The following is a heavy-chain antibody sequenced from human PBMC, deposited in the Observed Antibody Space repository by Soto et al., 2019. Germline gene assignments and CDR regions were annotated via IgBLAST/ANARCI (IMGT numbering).Heavy chain of an antibody. V-gene: IGHV4-39*01. D-gene: IGHD2-21*02. Sequence: PSETLSLTCTVSGGSISSSSYYWGWIRQPPGKGLEWIGSIYYSGSTYYNPSLKSRVTISVDTSKNQFSLKLSSVTAADTAVYYCARLDVYGGNSLDYWGQGTLVTVSS. CDR1: GGSISSSSYY. J-gene: IGHJ4*02. CDR2: IYYSGST. CDR3: ARLDVYGGNSLDY.